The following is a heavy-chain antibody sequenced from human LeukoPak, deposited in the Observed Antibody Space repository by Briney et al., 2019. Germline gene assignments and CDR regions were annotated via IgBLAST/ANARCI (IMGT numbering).Heavy chain of an antibody. D-gene: IGHD2-21*02. CDR2: IIPMFGTA. J-gene: IGHJ4*02. CDR1: GGTFSSYV. CDR3: ARERVAYCGGDCYSAFDY. V-gene: IGHV1-69*13. Sequence: SVKLSCKASGGTFSSYVISWVRQAPGQGLEWMGGIIPMFGTANYAQRFQGRVTITADESTSTAYMELSSLRSEDTAVYYCARERVAYCGGDCYSAFDYWGQGTLVTVSS.